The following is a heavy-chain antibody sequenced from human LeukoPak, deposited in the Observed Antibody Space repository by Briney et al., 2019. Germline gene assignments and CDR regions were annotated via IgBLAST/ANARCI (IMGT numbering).Heavy chain of an antibody. Sequence: TRSETLSLTCAVYGGSFTDYYWSWIRQPPGKGLEWIAEINHSGTSNYSPSLKSRVTISVDTSKNQLSLKLNSVTAADTAVYYCARHGVATWFDPWGQGTLVTVSS. CDR1: GGSFTDYY. V-gene: IGHV4-34*01. D-gene: IGHD3-10*01. J-gene: IGHJ5*02. CDR3: ARHGVATWFDP. CDR2: INHSGTS.